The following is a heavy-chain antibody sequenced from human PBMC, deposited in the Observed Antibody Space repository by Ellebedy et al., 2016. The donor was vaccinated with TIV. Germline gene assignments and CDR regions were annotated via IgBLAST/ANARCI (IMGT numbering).Heavy chain of an antibody. J-gene: IGHJ6*01. V-gene: IGHV1-46*01. CDR2: INPSGGST. CDR1: GYTFTSYY. D-gene: IGHD6-6*01. Sequence: ASVKVSXXASGYTFTSYYMHWVRQAPGQGLEWMGIINPSGGSTNYAQKFQGRVTMTRDTSTSTVYMELSSLRSEDTAVYYCARGAGRRDYYYYGMDVWGQGTTVTVSS. CDR3: ARGAGRRDYYYYGMDV.